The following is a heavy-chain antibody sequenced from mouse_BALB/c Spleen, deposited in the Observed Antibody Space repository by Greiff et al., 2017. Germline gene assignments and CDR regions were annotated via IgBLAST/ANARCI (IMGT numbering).Heavy chain of an antibody. CDR2: IRSKSNNYAT. CDR3: VRREGYDYAWFAY. V-gene: IGHV10-1*02. J-gene: IGHJ3*01. CDR1: GFTFNTYA. Sequence: EVQLVESGGGLVQPKGSLKLSCAASGFTFNTYAMNWVRQAPGKGLEWVARIRSKSNNYATYYADSVKDRFTISRDDSQSMLYLQMNNLKTEDTAMYYCVRREGYDYAWFAYWGQGTLVTVSA. D-gene: IGHD2-4*01.